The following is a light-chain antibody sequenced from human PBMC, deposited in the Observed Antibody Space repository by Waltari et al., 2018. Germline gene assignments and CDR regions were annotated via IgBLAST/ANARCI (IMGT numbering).Light chain of an antibody. Sequence: HSVLTQPPSVSAAPGQKLTISCPERSTNVGASYVSWYQQLPGAAPTLLIFDGDQRPSGIPDRFSGSKSGTAATLGITGLQTGDEADYYCATWDNRLTTVLLGGGTKLTVL. J-gene: IGLJ2*01. CDR3: ATWDNRLTTVL. CDR2: DGD. CDR1: STNVGASY. V-gene: IGLV1-51*01.